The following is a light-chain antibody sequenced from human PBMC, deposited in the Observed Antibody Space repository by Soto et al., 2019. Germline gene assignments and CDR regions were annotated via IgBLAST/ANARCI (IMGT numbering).Light chain of an antibody. Sequence: DIQMTQSPSTLSASVGDRVTITCRASQSINAWLAWYQQKPGKAPKLLIYDVSTLDSGVPSRFSGSASGTELTLTISSLDYDDFATYYCQQYHSYSTFGQGTKVDIK. V-gene: IGKV1-5*01. CDR2: DVS. CDR3: QQYHSYST. J-gene: IGKJ1*01. CDR1: QSINAW.